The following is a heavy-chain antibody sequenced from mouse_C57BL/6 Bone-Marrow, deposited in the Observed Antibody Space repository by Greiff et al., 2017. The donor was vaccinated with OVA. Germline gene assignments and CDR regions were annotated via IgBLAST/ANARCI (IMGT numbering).Heavy chain of an antibody. CDR2: IYPRSGNT. CDR1: GYTFTSYG. Sequence: QVQLKQSGAELARPGASVKLSCKASGYTFTSYGISWVKQRTGQGLEWIGEIYPRSGNTYYNEKFKGKATLTADKSSSTAYMELRSLTSEDSAVYFCARGSNEHGGWFAYWGQGTLVTVSA. D-gene: IGHD2-5*01. CDR3: ARGSNEHGGWFAY. J-gene: IGHJ3*01. V-gene: IGHV1-81*01.